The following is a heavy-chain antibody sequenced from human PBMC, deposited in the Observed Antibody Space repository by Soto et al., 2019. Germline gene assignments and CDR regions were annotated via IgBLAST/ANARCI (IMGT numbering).Heavy chain of an antibody. J-gene: IGHJ6*02. V-gene: IGHV4-39*01. CDR1: GGSISSSSYY. CDR2: IYYSGST. CDR3: ASTRVVIIPYPYYYCMDV. D-gene: IGHD3-3*01. Sequence: SETLSLTCTVSGGSISSSSYYWGWIRQPPGKGLEWIGSIYYSGSTYYNPSLKSRVTISVDTSKNQFSLKLSSVTAADTAVYYCASTRVVIIPYPYYYCMDVGDQVTTFTVS.